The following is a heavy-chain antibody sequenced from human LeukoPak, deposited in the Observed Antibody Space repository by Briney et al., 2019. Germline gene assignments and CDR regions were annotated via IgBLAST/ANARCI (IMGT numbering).Heavy chain of an antibody. V-gene: IGHV4-34*01. D-gene: IGHD6-19*01. CDR3: ARQWLVSPLFDY. Sequence: SETLSLTCTVSGGSISSYYWSWIRQPPGKGLEWIGEINHSGSTNYNPSLRSRVTVSVHTSKNQLSLKLSSVTAADTAVYYCARQWLVSPLFDYWGQGTLVTVSS. CDR2: INHSGST. CDR1: GGSISSYY. J-gene: IGHJ4*02.